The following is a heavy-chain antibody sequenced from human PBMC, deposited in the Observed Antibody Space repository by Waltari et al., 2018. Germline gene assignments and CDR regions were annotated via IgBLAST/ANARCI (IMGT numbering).Heavy chain of an antibody. CDR2: ISSSSSTI. Sequence: EVQLVESGGGLVQPGGSLRLSCAASGFTFSSYSMNWFRQAPGKGLEWVSYISSSSSTIYYADSVKGRFTISRDNAKNSLYLQMNSLRAEDTAVYYCARDRDYDFWSGYLRYYYYYGMDVWGQGTTVTVSS. V-gene: IGHV3-48*01. J-gene: IGHJ6*02. CDR3: ARDRDYDFWSGYLRYYYYYGMDV. CDR1: GFTFSSYS. D-gene: IGHD3-3*01.